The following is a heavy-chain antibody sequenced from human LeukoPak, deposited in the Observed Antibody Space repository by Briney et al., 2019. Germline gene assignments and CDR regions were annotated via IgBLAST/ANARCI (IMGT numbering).Heavy chain of an antibody. J-gene: IGHJ4*02. V-gene: IGHV3-48*01. D-gene: IGHD3-9*01. CDR3: ARVLRYFDWLSPPDY. CDR1: GFTFSSYS. Sequence: GGSLRLSCAASGFTFSSYSMNWVRQAPGKGLEGVSYISSSSSTIYYADSVKGRFTISRDNAKNSLYLQMNSLRAEDTAVYYCARVLRYFDWLSPPDYWGQGTLVTVSS. CDR2: ISSSSSTI.